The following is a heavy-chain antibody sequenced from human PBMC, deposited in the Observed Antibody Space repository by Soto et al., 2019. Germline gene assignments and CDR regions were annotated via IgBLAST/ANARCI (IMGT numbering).Heavy chain of an antibody. J-gene: IGHJ4*02. CDR2: INGDGSTT. Sequence: EVQLVESGGALVQPGGSLRLSCAASGFTFSSYWMHWVRQAPGKGQVWVSRINGDGSTTTYADSVKGRFIISRDNAKNMLYLQMNSLTAEDTAVYYCARPRYDGSGTPFDHWGQGTLVTVSS. CDR3: ARPRYDGSGTPFDH. V-gene: IGHV3-74*01. CDR1: GFTFSSYW. D-gene: IGHD3-22*01.